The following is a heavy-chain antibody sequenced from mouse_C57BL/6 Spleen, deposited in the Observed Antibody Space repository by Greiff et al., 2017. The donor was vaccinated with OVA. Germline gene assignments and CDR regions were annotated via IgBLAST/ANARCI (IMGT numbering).Heavy chain of an antibody. Sequence: QVQLQQPGAELVKPGASVKMSCKASGYTFTSYWITWVTQRPGQGLEWIGDIYPGSGSTNYNEKFKSKATLTVDTSSSTAYMQLSSLTSEDSAVYYCARGSTVVAPGYFDVWGTGTTVTVSS. CDR3: ARGSTVVAPGYFDV. CDR2: IYPGSGST. D-gene: IGHD1-1*01. J-gene: IGHJ1*03. V-gene: IGHV1-55*01. CDR1: GYTFTSYW.